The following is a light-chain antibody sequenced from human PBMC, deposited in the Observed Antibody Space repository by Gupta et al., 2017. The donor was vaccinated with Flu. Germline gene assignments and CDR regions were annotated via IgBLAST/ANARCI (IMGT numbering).Light chain of an antibody. V-gene: IGLV2-14*01. CDR3: SSYTSSSTRV. Sequence: QSALTQPASVSGSPGQSITISCTGTSSDVGGYNYVSWYQQHPGKAPKLMIYEVSNRPSGVSNRFSGSKSGTTASLTISGLQAEDDAYYYCSSYTSSSTRVFGGGTKLTVL. CDR2: EVS. CDR1: SSDVGGYNY. J-gene: IGLJ3*02.